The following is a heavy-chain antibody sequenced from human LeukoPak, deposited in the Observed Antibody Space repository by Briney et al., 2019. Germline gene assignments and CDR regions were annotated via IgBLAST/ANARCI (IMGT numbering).Heavy chain of an antibody. CDR1: GGSISGDF. V-gene: IGHV4-59*08. CDR2: IYYSGST. D-gene: IGHD2-21*02. Sequence: SETLSLTCTVSGGSISGDFWSWIRQPPGKGLEYIGYIYYSGSTNYNPSLKSRVTISVDTSKNQFSLKLSSVTAADTAVYYCASAEATYCGGDCLIVSSGMDVWGQGTTVTVSS. CDR3: ASAEATYCGGDCLIVSSGMDV. J-gene: IGHJ6*02.